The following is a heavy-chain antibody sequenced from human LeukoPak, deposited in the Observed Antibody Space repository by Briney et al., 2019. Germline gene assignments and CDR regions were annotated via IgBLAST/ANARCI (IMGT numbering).Heavy chain of an antibody. CDR3: ARSFDYSTQDYYYYYGMDV. CDR1: GFTFSSYG. D-gene: IGHD4-11*01. J-gene: IGHJ6*02. CDR2: IWYDGSNK. Sequence: GGSLRLSCAASGFTFSSYGMHWVRQAPGKGLEWVAVIWYDGSNKYYADSVKGRFTISRDNSKNTLYLQMNSLRAEDTAVYYCARSFDYSTQDYYYYYGMDVWGQGTTVTVSS. V-gene: IGHV3-33*01.